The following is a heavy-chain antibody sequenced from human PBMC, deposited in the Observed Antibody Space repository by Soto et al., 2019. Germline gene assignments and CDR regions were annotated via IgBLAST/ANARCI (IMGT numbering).Heavy chain of an antibody. CDR2: IDLSGTGT. CDR1: GLTFSSYA. CDR3: PVWYGGNPYYYYYGMDV. V-gene: IGHV3-23*01. J-gene: IGHJ6*02. Sequence: PGGSLRLSCAASGLTFSSYAMTWVRQAPGKGLEWVSAIDLSGTGTYYADSVRGRFTISRDNSKNTVYLQMNSLRAEDTAVYYCPVWYGGNPYYYYYGMDVWGQGTTVTVSS. D-gene: IGHD3-10*01.